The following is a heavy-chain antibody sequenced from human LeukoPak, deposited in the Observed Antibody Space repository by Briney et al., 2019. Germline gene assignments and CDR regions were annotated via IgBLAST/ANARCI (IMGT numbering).Heavy chain of an antibody. CDR2: ISYDGSNK. J-gene: IGHJ4*02. Sequence: GGSLRLSCAASGFTFSSYAMHWVRQAPGKGLEWVAVISYDGSNKYYADSVKGRFTISRDNSKNTLYLQMNSLRAEDTAVYSCARGRATTLDYWGQGTLVTVSS. D-gene: IGHD5-12*01. V-gene: IGHV3-30-3*01. CDR1: GFTFSSYA. CDR3: ARGRATTLDY.